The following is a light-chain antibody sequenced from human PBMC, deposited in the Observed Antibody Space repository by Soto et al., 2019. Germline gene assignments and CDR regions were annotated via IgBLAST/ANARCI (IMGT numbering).Light chain of an antibody. CDR3: QQYDNLPLT. J-gene: IGKJ4*01. Sequence: DIVMTQSPDSLALSLGERATIKCKSSQSLLYNVNNKNYLGWYQQKAGQPPKLLLYWASYRESGVPDRFSGSGSGTDFTFTISSLQPEDIATYYCQQYDNLPLTFGGGTKVDI. CDR1: QSLLYNVNNKNY. CDR2: WAS. V-gene: IGKV4-1*01.